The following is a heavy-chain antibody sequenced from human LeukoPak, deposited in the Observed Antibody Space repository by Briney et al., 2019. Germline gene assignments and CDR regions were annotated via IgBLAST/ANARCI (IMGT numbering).Heavy chain of an antibody. CDR2: IYYSGST. CDR3: ARLKHYYDTSGYALFDY. J-gene: IGHJ4*02. CDR1: GAPITSYY. V-gene: IGHV4-59*08. Sequence: PSETLSLTCTVSGAPITSYYWSRIRQPPGRGLEYIGYIYYSGSTNYNPSLKSRVTISVDTYKNQLSMKLGSVTAADTAVYYCARLKHYYDTSGYALFDYWGQGTLVTVSS. D-gene: IGHD3-22*01.